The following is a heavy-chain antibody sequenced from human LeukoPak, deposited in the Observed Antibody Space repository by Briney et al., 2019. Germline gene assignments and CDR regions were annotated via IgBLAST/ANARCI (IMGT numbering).Heavy chain of an antibody. CDR1: GYTFTGYY. D-gene: IGHD6-6*01. V-gene: IGHV1-2*02. Sequence: ASVKVSCKASGYTFTGYYIHWVRQAPGQGLEWVEWINPNSGGTNSAQKFQVRVTMTRDTSISTAYMELSRLRSDDTAVYYCARVGEYSSSRGAFDIWGQGTMVTVSS. CDR3: ARVGEYSSSRGAFDI. J-gene: IGHJ3*02. CDR2: INPNSGGT.